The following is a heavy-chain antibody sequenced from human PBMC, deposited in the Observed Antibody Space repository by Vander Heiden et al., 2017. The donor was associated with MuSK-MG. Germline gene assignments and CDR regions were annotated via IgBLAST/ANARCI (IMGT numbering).Heavy chain of an antibody. CDR3: ARDTSGAFDI. V-gene: IGHV3-66*01. J-gene: IGHJ3*02. CDR1: GFTVSSNY. D-gene: IGHD3-16*01. CDR2: IYSGGST. Sequence: EVQLVESGGGLVQPGGSLLLSCAASGFTVSSNYMGWVRQAPGKGLEWVSVIYSGGSTYYAESVKGRFTISRDNSKNTLYLQMNSLRAEDTAVYYCARDTSGAFDIWGQGPMVTVSS.